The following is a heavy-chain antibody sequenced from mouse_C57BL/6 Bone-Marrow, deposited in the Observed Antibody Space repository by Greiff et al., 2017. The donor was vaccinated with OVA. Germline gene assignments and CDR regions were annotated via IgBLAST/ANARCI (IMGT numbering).Heavy chain of an antibody. CDR3: AQGATVVAPYYAMDY. V-gene: IGHV2-5*01. CDR1: GFSLTSYG. CDR2: IWRGGST. Sequence: VKLVESGPGLVQPSQSLSITCTVSGFSLTSYGVHWVRQSPGKGLEWLGVIWRGGSTDYNAAFMSRLSITKDNYKSQVFFKMKSLQADDTAIYYCAQGATVVAPYYAMDYWGQGTSVTVSS. D-gene: IGHD1-1*01. J-gene: IGHJ4*01.